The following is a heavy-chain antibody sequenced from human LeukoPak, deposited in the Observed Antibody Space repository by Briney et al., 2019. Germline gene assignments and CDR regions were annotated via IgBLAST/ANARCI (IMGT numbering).Heavy chain of an antibody. D-gene: IGHD3-22*01. J-gene: IGHJ4*02. Sequence: WGSQRLSCAASGFTFSSYGMHWVRQAPGKGLEWVAVISYDGSNKYYADSVKGRFTISRDNSKNTLYLQMNSLRAEDTAVYYCAKDRGDYYDSSGYYIGYYFDYWGQGTLAIVSS. V-gene: IGHV3-30*18. CDR1: GFTFSSYG. CDR2: ISYDGSNK. CDR3: AKDRGDYYDSSGYYIGYYFDY.